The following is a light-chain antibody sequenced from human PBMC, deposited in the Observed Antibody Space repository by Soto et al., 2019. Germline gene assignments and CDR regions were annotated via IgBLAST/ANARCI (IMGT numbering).Light chain of an antibody. V-gene: IGKV1-5*03. CDR1: QTISSW. Sequence: DIQMTQSPSTLSGSVGDRVTITCRASQTISSWLAWYQQKPGKAPKLLIYKASTLKSGVPSRFSGSGSGTEGTITISSLQPDDVATYYCQHYNRYSEAFGQGTKVDIK. CDR3: QHYNRYSEA. CDR2: KAS. J-gene: IGKJ1*01.